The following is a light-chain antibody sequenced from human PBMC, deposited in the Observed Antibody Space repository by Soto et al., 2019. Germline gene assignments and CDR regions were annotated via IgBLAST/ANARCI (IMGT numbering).Light chain of an antibody. V-gene: IGKV3-15*01. CDR3: QQYRSWPRT. CDR2: GAS. Sequence: ELVLTQSTSTLSVPPGERVPLSCSASQCVDISLAWYQQKPGQAPRLLIYGASTRATDMPGTFSGRGSGTEFTLTISSLRPEDFGVYYCQQYRSWPRTFGQGTKADI. CDR1: QCVDIS. J-gene: IGKJ1*01.